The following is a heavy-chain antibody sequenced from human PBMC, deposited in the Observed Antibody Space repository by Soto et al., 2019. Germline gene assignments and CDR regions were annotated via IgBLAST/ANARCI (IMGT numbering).Heavy chain of an antibody. CDR3: ARDLGYAGFDY. CDR2: IWYDGSNK. Sequence: QVQLVESGGGVVQPGRSLRLSCAASGFTFSSYGMHWVRQAPGKGLEWVAVIWYDGSNKYYADSVKGRVTISRDNSKNTLSLQMNSLSAEDTAVYYCARDLGYAGFDYWGQGTLVTVSS. J-gene: IGHJ4*02. CDR1: GFTFSSYG. D-gene: IGHD5-12*01. V-gene: IGHV3-33*01.